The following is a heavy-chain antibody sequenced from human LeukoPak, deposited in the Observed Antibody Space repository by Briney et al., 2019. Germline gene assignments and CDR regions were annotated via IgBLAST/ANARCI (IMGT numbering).Heavy chain of an antibody. J-gene: IGHJ4*02. D-gene: IGHD1-7*01. CDR1: GGSISNYY. CDR3: ARENWNYGEDF. Sequence: SETLSLTCTVSGGSISNYYWSWIRQPPGKGLEWVGYIYYSGITNYNPSLWSRVTISLDTSKNQFSLNLTSVTAADTAVYYCARENWNYGEDFWGQGTLVTVSS. V-gene: IGHV4-4*08. CDR2: IYYSGIT.